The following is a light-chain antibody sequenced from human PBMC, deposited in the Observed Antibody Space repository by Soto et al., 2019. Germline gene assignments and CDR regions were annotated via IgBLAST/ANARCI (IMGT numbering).Light chain of an antibody. CDR3: QKYTSALFT. Sequence: DIQMTQSPSSLSASVGDRVTITCRASQGISNYLAWYQQKPGKVPKLLIYAASTLQSGVPSRFIASGSGTDFTLTISSLQPEDVATYSCQKYTSALFTFGPGTKVDIK. J-gene: IGKJ3*01. CDR1: QGISNY. V-gene: IGKV1-27*01. CDR2: AAS.